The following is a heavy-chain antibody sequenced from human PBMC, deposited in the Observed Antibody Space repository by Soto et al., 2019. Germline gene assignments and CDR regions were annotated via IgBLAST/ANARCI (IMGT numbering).Heavy chain of an antibody. CDR2: INPNSGGT. Sequence: ASVKVSCKASGYTFTGYYMHWVRQAPGQGLEWMGWINPNSGGTNYAQKFQGRVTMTRDTSISTAYMELSRLRSDDTAVYYCARDIVVVPAAIRGYYYYGMDVWGQGTKVTVS. CDR3: ARDIVVVPAAIRGYYYYGMDV. D-gene: IGHD2-2*02. J-gene: IGHJ6*02. CDR1: GYTFTGYY. V-gene: IGHV1-2*02.